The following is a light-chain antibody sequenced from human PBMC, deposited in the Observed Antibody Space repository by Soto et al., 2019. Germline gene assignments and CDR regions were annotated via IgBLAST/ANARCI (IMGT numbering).Light chain of an antibody. V-gene: IGLV1-40*01. CDR2: EVS. CDR3: SSYAGSNIFYV. CDR1: SSNIGASFD. Sequence: QSVLTQPPSVSGAPGQRVTISCNGNSSNIGASFDVHWYQHVLGKAPKLMIYEVSKRPSGVPDRFSGSKSGNTASLTVSGLQAEDEADYYCSSYAGSNIFYVFGTGTKLTVL. J-gene: IGLJ1*01.